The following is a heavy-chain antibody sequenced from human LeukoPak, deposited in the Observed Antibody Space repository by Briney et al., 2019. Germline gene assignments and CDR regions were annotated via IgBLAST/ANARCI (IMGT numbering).Heavy chain of an antibody. CDR2: IYSSGST. V-gene: IGHV3-53*01. Sequence: PGGPLRLSCAASGLPVSSNYMSWSPQPPGKGLEWFSLIYSSGSTYYADSVKGRFTISRDNSKNTLFLQMNSLTAEDTAMYYCTRTFLSGDGYKVGYFDYWGQGTLVTVSS. CDR3: TRTFLSGDGYKVGYFDY. J-gene: IGHJ4*02. D-gene: IGHD5-24*01. CDR1: GLPVSSNY.